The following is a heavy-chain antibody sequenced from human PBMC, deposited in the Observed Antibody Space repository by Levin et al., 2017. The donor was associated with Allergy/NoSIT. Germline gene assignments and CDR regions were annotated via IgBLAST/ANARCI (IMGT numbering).Heavy chain of an antibody. CDR3: ARSGSYRLAEVDY. D-gene: IGHD3-16*02. CDR1: GFTFSSYA. J-gene: IGHJ4*02. V-gene: IGHV3-30-3*01. Sequence: GGSLRLSCAASGFTFSSYAMHWVRQAPGKGLEWVAVISYDGSNKYYADSVKGRFTISRDNSKNTLYLQMNSLRAEDTAVYYCARSGSYRLAEVDYWGQGTLVTVSS. CDR2: ISYDGSNK.